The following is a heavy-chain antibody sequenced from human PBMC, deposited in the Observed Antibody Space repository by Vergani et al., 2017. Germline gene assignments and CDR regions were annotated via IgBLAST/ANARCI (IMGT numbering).Heavy chain of an antibody. Sequence: QVQLQESGPGLVKPSETLSLTCTVSGGSISSYYWSWIRQPPGKRLEWIGYIYYSGSTNYNPSLKSRVTISVDTSKNQFSLKLSSVTAADTAVYYCARDRRAAAGYVAYYYDYGMDVWGQGP. D-gene: IGHD6-13*01. J-gene: IGHJ6*02. CDR1: GGSISSYY. V-gene: IGHV4-59*01. CDR3: ARDRRAAAGYVAYYYDYGMDV. CDR2: IYYSGST.